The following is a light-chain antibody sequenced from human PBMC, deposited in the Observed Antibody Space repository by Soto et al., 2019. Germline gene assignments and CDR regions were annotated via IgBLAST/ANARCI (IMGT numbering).Light chain of an antibody. CDR2: EVS. CDR1: TSDVGGYNY. V-gene: IGLV2-14*01. Sequence: QSVLTQPASVSGSPGQSITISCTGTTSDVGGYNYVSWYQQHPGKVPKHLIHEVSNRPSGVSNRFSGSKSGNTASLTISGLQAEDEADYYCLSKTSSISYVFGTGTKVTVL. CDR3: LSKTSSISYV. J-gene: IGLJ1*01.